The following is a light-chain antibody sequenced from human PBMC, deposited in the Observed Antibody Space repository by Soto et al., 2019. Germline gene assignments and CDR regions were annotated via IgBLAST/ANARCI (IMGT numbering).Light chain of an antibody. CDR2: DVS. J-gene: IGKJ5*01. Sequence: AIQLTQSPSSLSASVGDRVTITCRASQDIREDLAWYQQNPGKAPKFLIFDVSTLQSGVPSRFSGSGSGTDFTLTISSLQPEDFGTYYCQQFNTYPITFGQGKRLEIK. CDR3: QQFNTYPIT. V-gene: IGKV1-13*02. CDR1: QDIRED.